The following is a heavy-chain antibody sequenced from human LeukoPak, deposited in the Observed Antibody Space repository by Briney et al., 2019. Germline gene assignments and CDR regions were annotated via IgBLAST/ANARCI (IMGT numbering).Heavy chain of an antibody. V-gene: IGHV4-4*07. J-gene: IGHJ3*02. CDR3: ARTELLDVWGSYRTNDAFDI. Sequence: PSETLSPTCTVSGGSISSYYWSWIRQPAGKGLEWIGRIYTSGSTNYNPSLKSRVTMSVDTSKNQFSLKLSSVTAADTAVYYCARTELLDVWGSYRTNDAFDIWGQGTMVTVSS. CDR1: GGSISSYY. CDR2: IYTSGST. D-gene: IGHD3-16*02.